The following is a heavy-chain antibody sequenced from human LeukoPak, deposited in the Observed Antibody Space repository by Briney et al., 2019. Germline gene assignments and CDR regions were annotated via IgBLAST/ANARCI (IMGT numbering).Heavy chain of an antibody. CDR3: VKDPRDTYGTNWFVS. Sequence: GGSLRLSCAASGFTFSSYSMNWVRQAPGKGLEWVSYISSSSSTIYYADSVKGRFTISRDNSKKTLYLQMSGLRVEDTAMYYCVKDPRDTYGTNWFVSWGQGTLLIVSS. CDR2: ISSSSSTI. J-gene: IGHJ5*01. CDR1: GFTFSSYS. V-gene: IGHV3-48*01. D-gene: IGHD2-21*01.